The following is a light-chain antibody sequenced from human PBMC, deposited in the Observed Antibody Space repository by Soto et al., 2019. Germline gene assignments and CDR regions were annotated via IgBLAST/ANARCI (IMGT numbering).Light chain of an antibody. CDR3: SSYTSSSTLLYV. J-gene: IGLJ1*01. V-gene: IGLV2-14*01. Sequence: QSALTQPASVSGSPVQSITISCTGTSSDVGGYNYVSWYQQHPGKAPKLMIYDVSNRPSRVSNRFSGSKSGNTASLTISGLQAEDEADYYCSSYTSSSTLLYVFGTGTKVTVL. CDR2: DVS. CDR1: SSDVGGYNY.